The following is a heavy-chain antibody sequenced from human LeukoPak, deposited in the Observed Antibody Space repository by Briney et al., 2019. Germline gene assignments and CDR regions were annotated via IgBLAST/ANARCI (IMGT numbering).Heavy chain of an antibody. V-gene: IGHV4-59*01. CDR1: GGSISSYY. J-gene: IGHJ5*02. D-gene: IGHD6-6*01. CDR2: IYYSGST. Sequence: SETLSLTCTVSGGSISSYYWSWIRQPPGKGLEWIGYIYYSGSTNYNPSLKSRVTISVDTSKNQFSLKLSSVTAADTAVYYCARGGSSSVPGWFDPWGQGTLVTVSS. CDR3: ARGGSSSVPGWFDP.